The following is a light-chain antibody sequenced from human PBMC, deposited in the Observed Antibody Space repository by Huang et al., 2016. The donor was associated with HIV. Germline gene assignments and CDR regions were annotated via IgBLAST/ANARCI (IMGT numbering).Light chain of an antibody. CDR2: DAS. V-gene: IGKV3-15*01. CDR3: QQYDNWPGT. CDR1: QSVSSN. Sequence: EIVMTQSPATLSVSPGERATLSCRASQSVSSNLAWYQQIPGQAPRLLIYDASTRATGLPARCSGSGSGTEFTLTISSLQSEDFAVYHCQQYDNWPGTFGQGTKVEI. J-gene: IGKJ1*01.